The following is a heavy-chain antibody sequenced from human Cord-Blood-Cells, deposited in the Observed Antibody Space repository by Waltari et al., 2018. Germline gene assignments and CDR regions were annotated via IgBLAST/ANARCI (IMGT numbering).Heavy chain of an antibody. CDR1: GFTLTSSA. V-gene: IGHV1-58*01. D-gene: IGHD5-12*01. CDR3: AAGIDGYDYYYYYGMDV. CDR2: IVVGSGNT. Sequence: QMQLVQSGPEVKKPGTSVKVSCKASGFTLTSSAVHWLRQARGQRLEWIGWIVVGSGNTNYAQKFQERVTITRDMSTSTAYMELSSLRSEDTAVYYCAAGIDGYDYYYYYGMDVWGQGTTVTVSS. J-gene: IGHJ6*02.